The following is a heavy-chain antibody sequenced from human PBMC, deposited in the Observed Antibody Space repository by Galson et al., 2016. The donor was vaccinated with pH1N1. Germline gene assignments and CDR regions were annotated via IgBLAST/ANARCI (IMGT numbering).Heavy chain of an antibody. Sequence: QSGAEVKKPGESLKISCKGSGYSFTSYWIGWVRQMPGKGLEWMGIIYPGDSDTRYSPSFQGQVTISADKSTSTAYLQWSSLKASDTATYYCARYAVTYYYDSSGYPDWYFDLWGRGTLVTV. CDR1: GYSFTSYW. J-gene: IGHJ2*01. D-gene: IGHD3-22*01. V-gene: IGHV5-51*03. CDR3: ARYAVTYYYDSSGYPDWYFDL. CDR2: IYPGDSDT.